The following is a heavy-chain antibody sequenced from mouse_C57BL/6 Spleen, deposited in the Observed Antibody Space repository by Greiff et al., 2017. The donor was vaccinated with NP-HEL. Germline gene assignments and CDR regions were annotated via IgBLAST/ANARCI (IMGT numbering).Heavy chain of an antibody. CDR1: GYTFTSYW. CDR3: ARSDYYGSSPWFAY. V-gene: IGHV1-72*01. Sequence: SCKASGYTFTSYWMHWVKQRPGRGLEWIGRIDPNSGGTKYNEKFKSKATLTVDKPSSTAYMQLSSLTSEDSAVYYCARSDYYGSSPWFAYWGQGTLVTVSA. D-gene: IGHD1-1*01. CDR2: IDPNSGGT. J-gene: IGHJ3*01.